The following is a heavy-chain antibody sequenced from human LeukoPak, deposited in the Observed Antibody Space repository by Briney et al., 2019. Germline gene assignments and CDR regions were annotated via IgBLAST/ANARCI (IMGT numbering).Heavy chain of an antibody. J-gene: IGHJ4*02. V-gene: IGHV3-33*08. Sequence: GGSLRPSCAASGFTFSSYAMSWVRQAPGKGPEWVAAIWFDGGTKYYADSVKGRFTISRDNSENTLYLQMNSLRAEDTALYYCARDGEDDSSGNYKPFDYWGQGTLVTVSS. D-gene: IGHD3-22*01. CDR2: IWFDGGTK. CDR1: GFTFSSYA. CDR3: ARDGEDDSSGNYKPFDY.